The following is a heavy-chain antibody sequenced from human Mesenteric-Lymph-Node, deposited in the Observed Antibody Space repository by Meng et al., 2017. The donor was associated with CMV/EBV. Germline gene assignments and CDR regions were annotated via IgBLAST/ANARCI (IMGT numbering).Heavy chain of an antibody. J-gene: IGHJ4*02. CDR3: GRDNWGSIDY. V-gene: IGHV4-59*13. D-gene: IGHD7-27*01. CDR2: MSYSGST. CDR1: GGSFSSYP. Sequence: QGQLQESGPGLVKPSETLSLTCTVSGGSFSSYPWSWIRQPPGKGLEWVGYMSYSGSTNYNPSLKSRITMSLDTSKNQFSLELSSVTAADTAVYYCGRDNWGSIDYWGQGTLVTASS.